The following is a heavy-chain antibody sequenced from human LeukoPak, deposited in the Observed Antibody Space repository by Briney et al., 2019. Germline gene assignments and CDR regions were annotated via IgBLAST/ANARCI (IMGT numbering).Heavy chain of an antibody. CDR2: IWFDGSNK. CDR1: GFTFSTSG. J-gene: IGHJ6*02. Sequence: GGSLRLSCAASGFTFSTSGMHWVRQAPGKGLEWVAVIWFDGSNKHYADSVKGRFSISRDNPENTLYLQMNSLRAEDTAVYYCARDPSYCSSTNCYVGSPLYYYYPMDVWGQGTTVTVSS. CDR3: ARDPSYCSSTNCYVGSPLYYYYPMDV. D-gene: IGHD2-2*01. V-gene: IGHV3-33*01.